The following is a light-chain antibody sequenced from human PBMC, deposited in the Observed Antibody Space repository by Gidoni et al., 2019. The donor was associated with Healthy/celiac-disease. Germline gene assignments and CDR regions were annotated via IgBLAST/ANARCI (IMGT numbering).Light chain of an antibody. J-gene: IGKJ1*01. V-gene: IGKV2-28*01. Sequence: DIVMTQSPPTLPVTPGEPASISCRSSQSLLHSNGYNYLEWYLQKPGQYPQPLIYLGSNRAYGVTDRCSGSGSGTNYTLKISRVEADDDGVYYCMQALQTPPWTFGQGTKVEIK. CDR3: MQALQTPPWT. CDR2: LGS. CDR1: QSLLHSNGYNY.